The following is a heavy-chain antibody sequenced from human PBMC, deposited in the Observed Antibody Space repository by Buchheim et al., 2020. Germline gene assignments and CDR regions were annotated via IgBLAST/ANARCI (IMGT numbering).Heavy chain of an antibody. V-gene: IGHV6-1*01. CDR1: GDSVSSNSTS. J-gene: IGHJ5*02. CDR3: ARQRDQFDP. Sequence: QVKLQQSGPGLLKPSQTLSLTCAISGDSVSSNSTSWNWIRQSPSRGLEWLARTYYASEWPSDYAALVKSRITVNADTSKHQFSLQLNSVTPEDTAVYYCARQRDQFDPWGQGT. CDR2: TYYASEWPS.